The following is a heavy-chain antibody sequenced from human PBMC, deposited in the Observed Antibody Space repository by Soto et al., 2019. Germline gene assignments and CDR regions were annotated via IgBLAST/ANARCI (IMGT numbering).Heavy chain of an antibody. V-gene: IGHV1-3*01. CDR1: GYTFTSYA. CDR3: ARTSGLTAVDY. Sequence: QVQLVQSGAEVKKPGASVKVSCKASGYTFTSYAMHWVRQAPGQRLEWMGWINAGNGNTKYSQKFQGRVTITRDTAASTAYMELSSMRSEDTAVYYCARTSGLTAVDYWGQGTLVTVSS. CDR2: INAGNGNT. D-gene: IGHD5-12*01. J-gene: IGHJ4*02.